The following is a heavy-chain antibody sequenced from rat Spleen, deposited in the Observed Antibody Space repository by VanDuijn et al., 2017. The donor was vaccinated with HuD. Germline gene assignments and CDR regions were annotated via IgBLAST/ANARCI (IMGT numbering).Heavy chain of an antibody. V-gene: IGHV5S23*01. CDR1: GFTFSNHD. CDR2: ISTGGTNT. CDR3: ARQETGYWYFDF. J-gene: IGHJ1*01. D-gene: IGHD1-4*01. Sequence: EVQLVESGGGLVQPGRSLKLSCAASGFTFSNHDMAWVRQAPTKGLEWVASISTGGTNTYYRDSVKGRFTISRDNAKSTLYLQMDSLRSEDTATYYCARQETGYWYFDFWGPGTMVTVSS.